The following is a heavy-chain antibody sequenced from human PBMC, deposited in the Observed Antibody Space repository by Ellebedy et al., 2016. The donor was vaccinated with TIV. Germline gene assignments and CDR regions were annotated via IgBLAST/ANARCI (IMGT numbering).Heavy chain of an antibody. D-gene: IGHD2-8*01. J-gene: IGHJ4*02. CDR2: IYSGGST. Sequence: PGGSLRLSCAASGFTFSSYAMSWVRQAPGKGLEWVSVIYSGGSTYYADSVKGRFTISRGNSKNTLYLQMNSLRAEDTAVYYCARESVSSDVSGLNFDYWGQGTRVTVSS. CDR3: ARESVSSDVSGLNFDY. V-gene: IGHV3-53*01. CDR1: GFTFSSYA.